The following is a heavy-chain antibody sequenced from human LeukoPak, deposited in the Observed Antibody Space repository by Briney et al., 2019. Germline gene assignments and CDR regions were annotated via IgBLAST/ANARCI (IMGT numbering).Heavy chain of an antibody. D-gene: IGHD2-2*01. Sequence: ASETLSLTCTVSGGSISSSSYYWGWIRQPPGKGLEWIGSIYYSGSTYYNPSLKSRVTISVDTSKNQFSLKLSSVTAADTAVYYCARGRSDCSSTSCPLCSYYYYGMDVWGQGTTVTVSS. J-gene: IGHJ6*02. CDR1: GGSISSSSYY. CDR2: IYYSGST. V-gene: IGHV4-39*01. CDR3: ARGRSDCSSTSCPLCSYYYYGMDV.